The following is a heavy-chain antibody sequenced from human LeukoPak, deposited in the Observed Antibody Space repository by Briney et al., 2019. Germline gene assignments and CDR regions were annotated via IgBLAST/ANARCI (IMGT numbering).Heavy chain of an antibody. CDR3: AKDRPAVAGKYFQH. Sequence: PGGSLRLSCAASGFTFDDYAMHWVRQAPGKGLEWVSGISWNSGSIGYADSVKGRFTISRDNAKNSLYLQMNSLRAEDTAVYYCAKDRPAVAGKYFQHWGQGTLVTVSS. CDR1: GFTFDDYA. J-gene: IGHJ1*01. CDR2: ISWNSGSI. V-gene: IGHV3-9*01. D-gene: IGHD6-19*01.